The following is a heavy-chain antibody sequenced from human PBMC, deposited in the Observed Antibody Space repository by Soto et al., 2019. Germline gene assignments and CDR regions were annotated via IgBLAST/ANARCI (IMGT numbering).Heavy chain of an antibody. D-gene: IGHD3-22*01. Sequence: GGSLRLSCAASGFTFSSYAMHWVRQAPGKGLEWVAVISYDGSNKYYADSVKGRFTISRDNSKNTLYLQMNSLRAEDTAVYYCARGPYPLAYYYDSSGYNWFDPWGQGTLVTVSS. CDR1: GFTFSSYA. J-gene: IGHJ5*02. V-gene: IGHV3-30-3*01. CDR2: ISYDGSNK. CDR3: ARGPYPLAYYYDSSGYNWFDP.